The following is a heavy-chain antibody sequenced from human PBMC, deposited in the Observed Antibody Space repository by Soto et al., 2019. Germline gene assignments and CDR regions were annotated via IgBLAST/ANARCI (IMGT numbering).Heavy chain of an antibody. Sequence: SQTLSLTCAISGDSVSSNSAAWNWIRQSPSRGLEWLGRTYYRSKWYNDYAVSVKSRITINPDTSKNQFSLQLNSVTPADTAVYYCARGVLRFLEWLLMDALDIWGQGPMVTVS. CDR2: TYYRSKWYN. CDR1: GDSVSSNSAA. D-gene: IGHD3-3*01. CDR3: ARGVLRFLEWLLMDALDI. V-gene: IGHV6-1*01. J-gene: IGHJ3*02.